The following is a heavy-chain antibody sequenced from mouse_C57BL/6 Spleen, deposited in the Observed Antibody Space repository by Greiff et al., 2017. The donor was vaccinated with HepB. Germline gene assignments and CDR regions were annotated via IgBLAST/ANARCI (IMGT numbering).Heavy chain of an antibody. J-gene: IGHJ1*03. D-gene: IGHD1-1*01. Sequence: EVHLVESGGGLVQPGGSLKLSCAASGFTFSDYYMYWVRQTPEKRLEWVAYISNGGGRTYYPDTVKGRFTISRDKAKNTLYLQMSRLKSEDTAMYYCARQITTVVAWYFDVWGTGTTVTVSS. CDR3: ARQITTVVAWYFDV. CDR1: GFTFSDYY. CDR2: ISNGGGRT. V-gene: IGHV5-12*01.